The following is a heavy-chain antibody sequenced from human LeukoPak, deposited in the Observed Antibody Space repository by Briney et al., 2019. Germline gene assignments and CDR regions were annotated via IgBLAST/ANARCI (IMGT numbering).Heavy chain of an antibody. D-gene: IGHD3-3*01. CDR3: ARVPSFYDFWSGYHDY. CDR1: GFVFSKHG. J-gene: IGHJ4*02. CDR2: ISYDGSNK. V-gene: IGHV3-30*03. Sequence: PGGSLRLSCAVSGFVFSKHGMHWVRQAPGKGLEWVAVISYDGSNKYYADSVKGRFTISRDNSKNTLYLQMNSLRAEDTAVYYCARVPSFYDFWSGYHDYWGQGTLVTVSS.